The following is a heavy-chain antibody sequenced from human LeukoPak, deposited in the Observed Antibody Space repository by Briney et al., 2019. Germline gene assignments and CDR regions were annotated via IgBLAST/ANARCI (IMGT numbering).Heavy chain of an antibody. CDR2: ISYDGSNK. D-gene: IGHD1-26*01. CDR1: GFTFSSYA. J-gene: IGHJ4*02. V-gene: IGHV3-30*04. Sequence: GGSLRLSCTASGFTFSSYAMHWVRQAPGKGLEWVALISYDGSNKYYADSVKGRFTISRNNSKNTLYLQMNSLRAEDTAVYYCAKSRSGSPHSFDYWGQGTLVTVSS. CDR3: AKSRSGSPHSFDY.